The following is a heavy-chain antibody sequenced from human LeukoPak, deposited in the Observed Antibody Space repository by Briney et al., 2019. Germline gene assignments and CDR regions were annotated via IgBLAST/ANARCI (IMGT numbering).Heavy chain of an antibody. CDR1: GGTFSSYA. J-gene: IGHJ4*02. CDR3: AREKGIYGDYIDY. Sequence: ASVKVSCKASGGTFSSYAISWVRQAPGQGLEWMGRIIPILGIANYAQKFQGRVTITADKSTSTAYMELSSLRSEDTAVYYCAREKGIYGDYIDYWGQGTLVTVSS. V-gene: IGHV1-69*04. D-gene: IGHD4-17*01. CDR2: IIPILGIA.